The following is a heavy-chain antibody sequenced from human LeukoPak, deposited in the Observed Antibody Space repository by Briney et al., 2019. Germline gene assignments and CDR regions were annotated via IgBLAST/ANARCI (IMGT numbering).Heavy chain of an antibody. J-gene: IGHJ4*02. Sequence: GGSLRLSCAASGFTFSSYAMHWVRQAPGKGLEWVSAISGSGGSTYYADSVKGRFTISRDNSKNTLYLQMNSLRAEDTAVYYCANAATYYYDSSGYFWGQGTLVTVSS. D-gene: IGHD3-22*01. V-gene: IGHV3-23*01. CDR1: GFTFSSYA. CDR2: ISGSGGST. CDR3: ANAATYYYDSSGYF.